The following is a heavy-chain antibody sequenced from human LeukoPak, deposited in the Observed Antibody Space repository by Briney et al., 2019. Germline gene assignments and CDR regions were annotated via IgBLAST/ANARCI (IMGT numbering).Heavy chain of an antibody. J-gene: IGHJ2*01. D-gene: IGHD3-3*01. CDR2: IYYSGST. CDR1: GGSISSYY. CDR3: ARGGLGVQNWYFDL. V-gene: IGHV4-59*01. Sequence: TSSETLSLTCTVSGGSISSYYWSWIRQPPGKGLEWIGYIYYSGSTNYNPSLKSRVTISVDTSKNQFSLKLSSVTAADTAAYYCARGGLGVQNWYFDLWGRGTLVTVSS.